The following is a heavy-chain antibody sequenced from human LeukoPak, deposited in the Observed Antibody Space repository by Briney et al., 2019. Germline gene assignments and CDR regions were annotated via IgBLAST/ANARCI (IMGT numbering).Heavy chain of an antibody. CDR3: ARMIPFDP. V-gene: IGHV4-59*01. Sequence: PSETRSLTCTVSGGSISSYYWSWIRQPPGKGLEWVGYIYYSGSTNYNPSLKSRVTISVDTSKNQCSLKLSSVTAADTAVYYCARMIPFDPWGQGTLVTVYS. CDR1: GGSISSYY. CDR2: IYYSGST. J-gene: IGHJ5*02. D-gene: IGHD3-16*01.